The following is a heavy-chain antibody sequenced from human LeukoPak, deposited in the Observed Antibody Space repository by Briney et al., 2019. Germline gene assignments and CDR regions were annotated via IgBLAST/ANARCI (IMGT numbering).Heavy chain of an antibody. D-gene: IGHD3-3*01. J-gene: IGHJ4*02. CDR1: GFTFSSYS. CDR2: ISSSSSYI. V-gene: IGHV3-21*01. CDR3: ARGRGKITTPPYYFDN. Sequence: PGGSLRLSCAASGFTFSSYSMNWVRQAPGKGLEWVSSISSSSSYIYYADSVKGRFTISRDNAKNSLYLQMNSLRAEDTAVYYCARGRGKITTPPYYFDNWGQGTLVTVSS.